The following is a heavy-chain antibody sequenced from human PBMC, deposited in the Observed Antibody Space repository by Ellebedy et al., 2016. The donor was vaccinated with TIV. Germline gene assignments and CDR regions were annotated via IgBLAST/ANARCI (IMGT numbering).Heavy chain of an antibody. CDR2: ITSTGRYI. Sequence: GGSLRLSCEASGFTFIDYTMNWVRQAPGKGLEWVSSITSTGRYIYYADSLKGRFTVSRDNAKNSLFLEVSSLRAEDTAVYYCARDRIAARPWGWYFQHWGQGTLVTVSS. V-gene: IGHV3-21*01. J-gene: IGHJ1*01. CDR1: GFTFIDYT. CDR3: ARDRIAARPWGWYFQH. D-gene: IGHD6-6*01.